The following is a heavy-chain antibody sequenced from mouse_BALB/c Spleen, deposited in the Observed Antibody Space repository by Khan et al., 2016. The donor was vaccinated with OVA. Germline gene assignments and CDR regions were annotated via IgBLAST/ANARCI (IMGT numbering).Heavy chain of an antibody. CDR3: ARSYGSDFDY. D-gene: IGHD1-1*01. Sequence: VRLQQSGPELVKPGASVKISCKASGYSFTGYFMNWVMQSHGKSLEWIGRINPHIGETFYNPKFKGKATLTVDESSSTAHMELRSLASEDSAVYYCARSYGSDFDYWGQGTTRTVS. V-gene: IGHV1-20*02. J-gene: IGHJ2*01. CDR2: INPHIGET. CDR1: GYSFTGYF.